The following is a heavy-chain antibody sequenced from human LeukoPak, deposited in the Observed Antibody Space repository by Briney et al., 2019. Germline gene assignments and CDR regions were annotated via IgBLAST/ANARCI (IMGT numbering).Heavy chain of an antibody. CDR1: GFTFSDYY. D-gene: IGHD2/OR15-2a*01. J-gene: IGHJ6*02. V-gene: IGHV3-11*01. Sequence: GGSLRLSCAASGFTFSDYYMTWIRQAPGKGLEWVSFISSSGDSLYYADSVEGRFTISRDNAKDSVYLQMNSLRAEDTGVYYCAREVVIVPDYYYYGLDVWGQGTTVTVSS. CDR3: AREVVIVPDYYYYGLDV. CDR2: ISSSGDSL.